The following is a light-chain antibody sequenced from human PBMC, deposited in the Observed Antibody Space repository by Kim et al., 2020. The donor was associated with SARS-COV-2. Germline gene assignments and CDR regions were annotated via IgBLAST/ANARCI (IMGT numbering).Light chain of an antibody. Sequence: VSLGERATLACRASESVRSKLAWYRQNPGQAPRLLIYDASTRATGVPARFSGSGSGTDFTLTISSVQPGDLVIYYCQQYNIWPWTFGLGTKVDIK. J-gene: IGKJ1*01. CDR1: ESVRSK. CDR3: QQYNIWPWT. CDR2: DAS. V-gene: IGKV3-15*01.